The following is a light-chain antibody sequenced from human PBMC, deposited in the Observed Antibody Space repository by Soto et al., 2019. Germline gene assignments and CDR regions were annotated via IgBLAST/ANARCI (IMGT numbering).Light chain of an antibody. CDR2: DVN. Sequence: QSALTQPRSVSGSPGQSVTISCTGTSSDVGAYDHVSWYQQHPGKAPKLMIHDVNQRPSGVPDRLSGSKSGNTASLTISGLQAEDEADYYCCSFAAMSGCAFGTGTKVTVL. V-gene: IGLV2-11*01. CDR1: SSDVGAYDH. CDR3: CSFAAMSGCA. J-gene: IGLJ1*01.